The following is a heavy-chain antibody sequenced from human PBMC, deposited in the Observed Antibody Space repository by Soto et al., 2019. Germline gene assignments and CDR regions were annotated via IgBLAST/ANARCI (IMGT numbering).Heavy chain of an antibody. J-gene: IGHJ6*03. CDR1: GGSISSSSYY. Sequence: SETLSLTCTVSGGSISSSSYYGGWIRQPPGKGLEWIGSIYYSGSTYYNPSLKSRVTISVDTSKNQFSLKLSSVTAADTAVYYCARPSEGVPRNSYYMDVWGKGTTVTVSS. CDR3: ARPSEGVPRNSYYMDV. CDR2: IYYSGST. V-gene: IGHV4-39*01. D-gene: IGHD3-10*01.